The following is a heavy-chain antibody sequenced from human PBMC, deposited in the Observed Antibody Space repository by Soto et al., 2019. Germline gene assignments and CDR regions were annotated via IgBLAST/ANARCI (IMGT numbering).Heavy chain of an antibody. Sequence: QVQLVESGGGVVQPGRSLRLSCAASGFTFSSYGMHWVRQAPGKGLEWVAVISYDGSNKYYADSVKGRFTISRDNSKNTLYLQMNSLRAEDTGVYYCAKDQLSSGPSNWGQGTLVTVSS. CDR1: GFTFSSYG. J-gene: IGHJ4*02. CDR2: ISYDGSNK. D-gene: IGHD3-22*01. CDR3: AKDQLSSGPSN. V-gene: IGHV3-30*18.